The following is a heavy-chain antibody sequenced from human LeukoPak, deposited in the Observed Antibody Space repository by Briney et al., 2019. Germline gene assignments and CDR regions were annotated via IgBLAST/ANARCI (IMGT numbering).Heavy chain of an antibody. CDR1: GFPFSKAW. V-gene: IGHV3-15*01. J-gene: IGHJ4*02. CDR3: TARPPIAQTRDC. D-gene: IGHD2/OR15-2a*01. Sequence: GGSLRLSCEASGFPFSKAWMSWVRQAPGKGLEWVGRIKSKADGGTTDHAAPVKGRFTISRDDSKNTMYLQMNSLKTEDTAVYYCTARPPIAQTRDCWGQGTLVTVSS. CDR2: IKSKADGGTT.